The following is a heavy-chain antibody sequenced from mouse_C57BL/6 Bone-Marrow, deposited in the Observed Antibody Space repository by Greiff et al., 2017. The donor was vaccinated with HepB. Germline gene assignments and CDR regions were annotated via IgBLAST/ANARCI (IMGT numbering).Heavy chain of an antibody. J-gene: IGHJ2*01. V-gene: IGHV2-2*01. CDR3: ARRGYYVPYYFDY. CDR1: GFSLTSYG. Sequence: QVHVKQSGPGLVQPSQSLSITCTVSGFSLTSYGVHWVRQSPGKGLEWLGVIWSGGSTDYNAAFITRLSISKDNSKSQVFFKMNSLQADDTAIYYCARRGYYVPYYFDYWGQGTTLTVSS. CDR2: IWSGGST. D-gene: IGHD2-3*01.